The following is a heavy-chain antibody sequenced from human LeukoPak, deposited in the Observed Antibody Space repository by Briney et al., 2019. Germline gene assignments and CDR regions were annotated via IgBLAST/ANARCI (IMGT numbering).Heavy chain of an antibody. Sequence: PGGSLRLSCAASGFTFSDYYMSWIRQAPGKWLEWVSYISSSGSTIYYADSVKGRFTISRDNAKNSLYLQMNSLRAEDTAVYYCAKDVYSGSVGTFDYWGQGTLVTVSS. CDR3: AKDVYSGSVGTFDY. D-gene: IGHD1-26*01. CDR2: ISSSGSTI. J-gene: IGHJ4*02. V-gene: IGHV3-11*01. CDR1: GFTFSDYY.